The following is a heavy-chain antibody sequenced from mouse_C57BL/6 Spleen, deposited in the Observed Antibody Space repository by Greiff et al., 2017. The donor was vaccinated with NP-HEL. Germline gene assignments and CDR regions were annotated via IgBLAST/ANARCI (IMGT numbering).Heavy chain of an antibody. V-gene: IGHV3-6*01. CDR1: GYSITSGYY. CDR2: ISYDGSN. D-gene: IGHD2-3*01. CDR3: ARDYDGYYGYAMDY. J-gene: IGHJ4*01. Sequence: EVKLQESGPGLVKPSQSLSLTCSVTGYSITSGYYWNWIRQFPGNKLEWMGYISYDGSNNYNPSLKNRNALTRDTSKNQFFLKLNSVTTEDTATYYCARDYDGYYGYAMDYWGQGTSVTVSS.